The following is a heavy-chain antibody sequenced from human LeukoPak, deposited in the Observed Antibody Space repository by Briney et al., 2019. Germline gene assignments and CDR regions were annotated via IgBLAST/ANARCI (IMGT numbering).Heavy chain of an antibody. J-gene: IGHJ4*02. CDR3: AKDLDCTGGSCYSSDCSSGGFDS. Sequence: GGSLRLSCAASGFTFSSYAMSWVRQAPGKGLQFVSASSVSGGSTYYADSVRGRFTISRDNYKNTLYLQMNSLRAEDTALYYCAKDLDCTGGSCYSSDCSSGGFDSWGQGTLVTVSS. V-gene: IGHV3-23*01. CDR1: GFTFSSYA. CDR2: SSVSGGST. D-gene: IGHD2-15*01.